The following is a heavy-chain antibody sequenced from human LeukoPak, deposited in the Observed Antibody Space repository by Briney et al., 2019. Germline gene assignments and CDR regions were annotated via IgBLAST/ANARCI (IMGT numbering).Heavy chain of an antibody. D-gene: IGHD4-17*01. V-gene: IGHV3-21*01. CDR3: ARAGGSTVSHSDY. CDR2: ISSSTSYI. CDR1: GFTFSSYS. J-gene: IGHJ4*02. Sequence: GGSLRLSCAASGFTFSSYSMNWIRQAPGEGLEWVSSISSSTSYIYYADSVKGRFTISKDNAKNSLYPQMNSLRAEDTAVYYCARAGGSTVSHSDYWGQGTLVTVSS.